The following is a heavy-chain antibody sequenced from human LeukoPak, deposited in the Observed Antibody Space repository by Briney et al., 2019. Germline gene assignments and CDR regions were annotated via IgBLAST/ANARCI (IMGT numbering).Heavy chain of an antibody. CDR3: ARGYINYPDY. Sequence: GGSLRLSCAASGFTVSHNYMSWVRQAPGKGLEWVSVIYSGGSTNYADSVKGRFTISRDDAKNTLYLQMNSLRAEDTAVYYCARGYINYPDYWGQGTLVTVSS. CDR1: GFTVSHNY. V-gene: IGHV3-66*01. CDR2: IYSGGST. D-gene: IGHD4-11*01. J-gene: IGHJ4*02.